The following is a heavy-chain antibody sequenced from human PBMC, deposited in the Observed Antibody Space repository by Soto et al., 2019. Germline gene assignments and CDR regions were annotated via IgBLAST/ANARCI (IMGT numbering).Heavy chain of an antibody. V-gene: IGHV4-59*12. CDR2: INYSGTT. CDR3: ASLADYVFDY. J-gene: IGHJ4*02. CDR1: GGSISSYY. Sequence: SETLSLTCTVSGGSISSYYWSWIRQPPGKGLEWIGYINYSGTTNYNPSLKSRVTISVDTSKNQFSLKLSSVTTADTAVYYCASLADYVFDYWGQGTLVTVSS. D-gene: IGHD4-17*01.